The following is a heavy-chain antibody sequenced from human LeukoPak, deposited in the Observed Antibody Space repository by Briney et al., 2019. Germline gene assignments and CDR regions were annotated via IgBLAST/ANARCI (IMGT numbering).Heavy chain of an antibody. CDR1: GFTFSSYS. CDR2: ISSSSSYI. V-gene: IGHV3-21*01. Sequence: GGSLRLSCAASGFTFSSYSMNWVRQAPGKGLEWVSSISSSSSYIYYADSVKGRFTISRDNAKNSLYLQMNSLRAEDTAVYYCARVRVAVAGLDHWGQGTLVTVSS. CDR3: ARVRVAVAGLDH. D-gene: IGHD6-19*01. J-gene: IGHJ4*02.